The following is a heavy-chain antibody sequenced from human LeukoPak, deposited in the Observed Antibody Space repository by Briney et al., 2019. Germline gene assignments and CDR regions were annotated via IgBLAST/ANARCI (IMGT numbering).Heavy chain of an antibody. CDR1: GYSFSDNW. CDR2: IWPGGSQT. CDR3: ARQYQDYFDY. J-gene: IGHJ4*02. V-gene: IGHV5-51*01. D-gene: IGHD2-2*01. Sequence: GESLKISCKASGYSFSDNWIGWVRQMPGKGLEWMGVIWPGGSQTKYSSSFQGQVTISADKSISTAYLQWSSLKASDTAMYYCARQYQDYFDYWGQGTLVTVSS.